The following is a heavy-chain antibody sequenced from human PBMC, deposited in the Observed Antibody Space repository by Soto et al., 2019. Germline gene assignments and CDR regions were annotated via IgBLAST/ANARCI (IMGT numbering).Heavy chain of an antibody. CDR3: GREVENYGEPY. CDR1: GDAITSGSYY. J-gene: IGHJ4*02. Sequence: PSATLSLTCTVSGDAITSGSYYLTCIRQHPGKGLEWIGYISYRGSTYYNPSRESRVIISVETSKNQCSLKLSSVTAADTAVYYCGREVENYGEPYWGQGTLVTGS. CDR2: ISYRGST. D-gene: IGHD4-17*01. V-gene: IGHV4-31*03.